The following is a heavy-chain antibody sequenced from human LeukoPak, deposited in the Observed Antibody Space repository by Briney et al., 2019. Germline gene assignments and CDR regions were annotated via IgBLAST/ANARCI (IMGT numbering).Heavy chain of an antibody. CDR3: SRGIDC. CDR1: GFTFSDYS. Sequence: GGSLRLSCAASGFTFSDYSMNWVRQAPGKGLEWVSYIDGSGDTIYYADSVKGRFTISRDNAKNSLDLQMNSLRDEDTAVYYGSRGIDCWGQGTLVTVSS. J-gene: IGHJ4*02. V-gene: IGHV3-48*02. CDR2: IDGSGDTI.